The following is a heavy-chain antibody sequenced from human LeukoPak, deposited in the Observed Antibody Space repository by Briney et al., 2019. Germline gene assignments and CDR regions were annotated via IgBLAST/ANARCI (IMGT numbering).Heavy chain of an antibody. CDR2: IYTSGST. V-gene: IGHV4-4*07. CDR3: ARENSGSYREFDY. J-gene: IGHJ4*02. D-gene: IGHD1-26*01. CDR1: GGSISSYY. Sequence: SETLSLTCTVSGGSISSYYWSWIRQPAGKGLEWIGRIYTSGSTNYNASLKSRVSMLVDTSKNQFSLKLSSVTAADTAVFYCARENSGSYREFDYWGQGTPVTVSS.